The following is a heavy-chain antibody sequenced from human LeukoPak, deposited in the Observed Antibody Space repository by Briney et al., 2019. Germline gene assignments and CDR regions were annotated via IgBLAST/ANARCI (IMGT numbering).Heavy chain of an antibody. D-gene: IGHD2-2*01. CDR3: ARGPPAKPGTGYYYGMDV. V-gene: IGHV4-4*02. CDR1: GGSISSSNW. J-gene: IGHJ6*02. CDR2: IYHSGST. Sequence: SETLSLTCAVSGGSISSSNWWSWVRQPPGKGLEWIGEIYHSGSTHYNPSLKSRVTISLDTSKNQFSLKLSSVTAADTAVYYCARGPPAKPGTGYYYGMDVWGQGTTVTVSS.